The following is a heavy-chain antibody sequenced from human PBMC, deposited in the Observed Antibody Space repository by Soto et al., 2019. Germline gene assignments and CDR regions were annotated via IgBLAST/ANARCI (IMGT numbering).Heavy chain of an antibody. J-gene: IGHJ3*02. CDR3: ARDWRTGDDAFDI. D-gene: IGHD7-27*01. Sequence: AASVKVSCKASGGTFSSYAISWVRQAPGQGLEWMGGIIPIFGTANYAQKFQGRVTITADESTSTAYMELSSLRSEDTAVYYCARDWRTGDDAFDIWGQGTMVTVSS. CDR2: IIPIFGTA. V-gene: IGHV1-69*13. CDR1: GGTFSSYA.